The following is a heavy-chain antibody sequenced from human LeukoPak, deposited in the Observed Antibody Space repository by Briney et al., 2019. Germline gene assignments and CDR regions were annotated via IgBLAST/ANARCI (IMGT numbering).Heavy chain of an antibody. Sequence: SVKVSCKASGGTFSSYAISWVRQAPGQGLEWMGGIIPIFGTANYAQKFQGRVTITADESTSTAYMELSSLRSEDTAVYYCARGEGGSYYYDSSGSPTYFDYWGQGTLVTVSS. V-gene: IGHV1-69*13. D-gene: IGHD3-22*01. J-gene: IGHJ4*02. CDR3: ARGEGGSYYYDSSGSPTYFDY. CDR1: GGTFSSYA. CDR2: IIPIFGTA.